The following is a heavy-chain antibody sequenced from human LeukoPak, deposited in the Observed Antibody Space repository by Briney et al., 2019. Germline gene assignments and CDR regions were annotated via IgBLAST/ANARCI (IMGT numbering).Heavy chain of an antibody. V-gene: IGHV3-53*01. CDR1: GFAFNDYA. CDR2: IYTGGST. D-gene: IGHD6-19*01. Sequence: GGPLRLPCAASGFAFNDYAMHWFGQAPGRGLEWCAFIYTGGSTYYTDSVKGRFTISRDNSQNTLYLQMSSLRAEDTAVYYCAREPWAGPYYFDYWGQGTLVTVSS. J-gene: IGHJ4*02. CDR3: AREPWAGPYYFDY.